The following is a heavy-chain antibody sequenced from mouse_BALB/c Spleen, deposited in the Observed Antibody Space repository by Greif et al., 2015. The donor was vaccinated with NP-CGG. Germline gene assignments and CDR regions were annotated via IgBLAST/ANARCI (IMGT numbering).Heavy chain of an antibody. CDR2: IDPSDSYT. J-gene: IGHJ2*01. CDR3: KRSHYGNWGYFDY. Sequence: VQLQQSGAELVKPGASVKMSCKASGYTFTSYWMHWVKQRPGQGLEWIGVIDPSDSYTSYNQKFKGKATLTVDTSSSTAYMQLSSLTSEDSAVYYCKRSHYGNWGYFDYWGQGTTLTVSS. CDR1: GYTFTSYW. D-gene: IGHD2-1*01. V-gene: IGHV1S127*01.